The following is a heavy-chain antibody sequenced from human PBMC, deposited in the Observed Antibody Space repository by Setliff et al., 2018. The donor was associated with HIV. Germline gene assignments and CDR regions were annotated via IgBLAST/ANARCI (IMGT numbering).Heavy chain of an antibody. J-gene: IGHJ4*02. CDR3: AREIGG. V-gene: IGHV4-59*11. Sequence: PSETLSLTCTVSGTSIRSRFWSWIRQPPGKGLEWIGTIYYSGSTNYNPSLKSRVTISVDTSKNQFALKLSSVTAADTAVYYCAREIGGWGQGTLVTVSS. CDR1: GTSIRSRF. CDR2: IYYSGST.